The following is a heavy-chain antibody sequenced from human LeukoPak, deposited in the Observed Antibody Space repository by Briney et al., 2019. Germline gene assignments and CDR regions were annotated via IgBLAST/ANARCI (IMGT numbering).Heavy chain of an antibody. J-gene: IGHJ3*02. Sequence: GSLRLSCAASGFTFSSYAMSWVRQAPGKGLEWVSTLSGSGESSYYADSVKGRFTISRDNSKNTLYLQMNSLRAEDTAVYYCAKDRPSPYYYDTSGPDAFDIWGQGTMVTVSS. CDR3: AKDRPSPYYYDTSGPDAFDI. CDR2: LSGSGESS. D-gene: IGHD3-22*01. CDR1: GFTFSSYA. V-gene: IGHV3-23*01.